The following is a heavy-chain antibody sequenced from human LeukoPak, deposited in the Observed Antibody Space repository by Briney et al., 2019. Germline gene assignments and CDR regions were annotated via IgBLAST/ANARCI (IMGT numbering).Heavy chain of an antibody. CDR2: IIPIFGTA. D-gene: IGHD3-3*01. CDR1: GGTFSSYA. CDR3: ARETAPNYDLWGGYRTPGYYYYMDV. Sequence: ASVKVSCKASGGTFSSYAISWVRQAPGQGLEWMGGIIPIFGTANYAQKFQGRVTITADESTSTAYMELSSLRSEDTAVYYCARETAPNYDLWGGYRTPGYYYYMDVWGKGTTVTVSS. V-gene: IGHV1-69*13. J-gene: IGHJ6*03.